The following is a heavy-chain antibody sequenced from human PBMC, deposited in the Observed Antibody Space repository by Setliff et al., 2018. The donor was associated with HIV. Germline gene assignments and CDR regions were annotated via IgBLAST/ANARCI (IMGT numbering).Heavy chain of an antibody. J-gene: IGHJ4*02. CDR1: GGSFSNHA. D-gene: IGHD5-18*01. Sequence: SVKVSCKASGGSFSNHAISWVRQAPGQGLEWMGGIIPVFGTANYAQKFLGRVTITADEYTTTAYMELSSLRSEDTAWYYCASASTRGYNSGPVDYWGQGTLVTVSS. V-gene: IGHV1-69*13. CDR2: IIPVFGTA. CDR3: ASASTRGYNSGPVDY.